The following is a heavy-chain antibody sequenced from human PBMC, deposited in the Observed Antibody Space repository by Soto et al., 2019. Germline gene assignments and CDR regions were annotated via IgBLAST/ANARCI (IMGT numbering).Heavy chain of an antibody. V-gene: IGHV1-18*01. CDR1: CYTFTQPG. Sequence: GAPGKACSKASCYTFTQPGIKSGGPAPGQRLAWMGWISAYNGNTNYAQKRQGRVTMTTDTSTSTAYMELRSLGSDDTAVYYCARMLGYCSGGSCYSVAFDIWGQGTMVTVSS. D-gene: IGHD2-15*01. J-gene: IGHJ3*02. CDR3: ARMLGYCSGGSCYSVAFDI. CDR2: ISAYNGNT.